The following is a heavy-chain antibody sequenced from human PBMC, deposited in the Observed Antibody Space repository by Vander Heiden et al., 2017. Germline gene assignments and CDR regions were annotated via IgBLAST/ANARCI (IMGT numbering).Heavy chain of an antibody. CDR1: GYTFTSYD. D-gene: IGHD3-10*01. CDR3: AAGARGVIPSLY. J-gene: IGHJ4*02. Sequence: QVQLVQSGAEVKKPGASVKVSCKASGYTFTSYDLNWVRQATGQGLEWMGWMNPNSGNTGYAQKFQGRVTMTRNTSISTAYMELSSLRSEDTAVYDCAAGARGVIPSLYWGQGTLVTVSS. CDR2: MNPNSGNT. V-gene: IGHV1-8*01.